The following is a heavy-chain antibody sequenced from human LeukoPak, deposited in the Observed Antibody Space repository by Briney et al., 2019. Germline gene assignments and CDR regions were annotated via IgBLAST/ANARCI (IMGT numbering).Heavy chain of an antibody. J-gene: IGHJ5*02. CDR2: ISSSGITI. V-gene: IGHV3-48*03. Sequence: GGSLRLSCAASGFTFSSYEMNWVRQAPGKGLECISYISSSGITICYADSVKGRFTVSRDNAKNSLHLQMNSLRAEDTAVYYCASGHSSGWYRWGQGTLVTVSS. CDR3: ASGHSSGWYR. CDR1: GFTFSSYE. D-gene: IGHD6-19*01.